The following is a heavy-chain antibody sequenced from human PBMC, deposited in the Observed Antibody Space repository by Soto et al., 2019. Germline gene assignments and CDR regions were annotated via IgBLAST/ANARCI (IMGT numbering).Heavy chain of an antibody. J-gene: IGHJ6*02. CDR3: ATATESTPGGRLDV. CDR1: GVSFNDYA. Sequence: VQLEQSGTEVRKPGSSVKLSCNTSGVSFNDYAISWVRQAPGQGLEWMGGIIPILNLVRYAETFKGTVTISATDAKGAAYLEVTRLRSEDTATYDRATATESTPGGRLDVWGLGTTVSVSS. CDR2: IIPILNLV. D-gene: IGHD3-16*01. V-gene: IGHV1-69*01.